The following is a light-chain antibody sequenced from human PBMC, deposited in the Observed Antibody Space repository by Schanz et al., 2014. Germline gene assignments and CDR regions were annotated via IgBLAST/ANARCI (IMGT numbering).Light chain of an antibody. CDR3: SSYTSSSTLVV. J-gene: IGLJ3*02. CDR2: NVN. Sequence: QSALIQPPSVSGSPGQSVTISCTGTSSDVGSYDYVSWYQQHPGTVPKPMIYNVNTRPSGVPDRFSGSKSGNTASLTISGLQAEDEADYYCSSYTSSSTLVVFGGGTKLTVL. CDR1: SSDVGSYDY. V-gene: IGLV2-18*02.